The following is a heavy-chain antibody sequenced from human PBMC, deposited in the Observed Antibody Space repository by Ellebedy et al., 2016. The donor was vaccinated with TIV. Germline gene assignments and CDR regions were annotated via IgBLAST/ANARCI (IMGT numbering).Heavy chain of an antibody. J-gene: IGHJ4*02. CDR3: VKDGNKTRYDY. V-gene: IGHV3-64D*06. CDR1: GFTFSNFP. D-gene: IGHD1-1*01. Sequence: GESLKISXSGSGFTFSNFPFHWVRQAPGKGLKYVSAISKNGGTGYYADSVKGRFTISRDNSKSTLYLQMSSLRVEDTAVYYCVKDGNKTRYDYWGQGTLVTVSS. CDR2: ISKNGGTG.